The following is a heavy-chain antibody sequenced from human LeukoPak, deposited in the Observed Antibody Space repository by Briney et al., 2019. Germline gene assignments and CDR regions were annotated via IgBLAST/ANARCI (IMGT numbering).Heavy chain of an antibody. Sequence: PGGSLRLSCAASGFSFNSYDMHWVRQPPGKGLEWVAFIWYDGTNKYYADSVKGRFTISRDNPNNTLYLQMSSLRAEDTAVYYCAKGYGFTNWFDPWGQGTRVTVSS. CDR1: GFSFNSYD. D-gene: IGHD3-10*01. J-gene: IGHJ5*02. CDR3: AKGYGFTNWFDP. CDR2: IWYDGTNK. V-gene: IGHV3-30*02.